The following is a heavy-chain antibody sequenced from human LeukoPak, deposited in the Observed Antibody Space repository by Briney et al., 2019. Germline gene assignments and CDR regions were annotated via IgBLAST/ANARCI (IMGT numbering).Heavy chain of an antibody. CDR1: GGSISSYY. V-gene: IGHV4-59*01. CDR3: ARIPYLYYYGMDV. J-gene: IGHJ6*02. Sequence: SETLSLTCTVSGGSISSYYWSWIRQPPGKGLEWIGYIYYSGSTNYNPSLKSRVTISVDTSKNQFSLKLGSVTAADTAVYYCARIPYLYYYGMDVWGQGTTVTVSS. CDR2: IYYSGST.